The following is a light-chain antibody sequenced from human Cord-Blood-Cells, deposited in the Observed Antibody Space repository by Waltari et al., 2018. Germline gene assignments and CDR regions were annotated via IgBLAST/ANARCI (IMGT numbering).Light chain of an antibody. V-gene: IGKV3-20*01. CDR3: QQYGSSPPT. J-gene: IGKJ1*01. CDR1: QSVSSSY. Sequence: FVLTQSPGTLALSPGASATLSCRASQSVSSSYLAWYQQKPGQAPRLLIYGASSRATGIPDRFSGSGSGTDFTLTISRLEPEDFAVYYCQQYGSSPPTFGQGTKVEIK. CDR2: GAS.